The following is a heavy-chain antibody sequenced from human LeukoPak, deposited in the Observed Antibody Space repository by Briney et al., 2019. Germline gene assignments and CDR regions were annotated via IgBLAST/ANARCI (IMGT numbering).Heavy chain of an antibody. Sequence: ASVKVYCKASGYTFNSYGISWVRQAPGQRLERMGWISAYNANTNYAQKLQGRVSMTTDTSTSTVYMALRSLRTDDTSVYYCARAMVRGVIGPLDAFDIWGQGTMVTVSS. V-gene: IGHV1-18*01. D-gene: IGHD3-10*01. CDR1: GYTFNSYG. CDR2: ISAYNANT. CDR3: ARAMVRGVIGPLDAFDI. J-gene: IGHJ3*02.